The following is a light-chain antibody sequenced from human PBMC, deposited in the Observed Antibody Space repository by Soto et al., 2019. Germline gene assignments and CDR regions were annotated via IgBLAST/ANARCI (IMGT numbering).Light chain of an antibody. CDR3: QQYNSYRA. Sequence: DIQMTQSPSTLSGSVGDRLTITWRASQSISSWLAWYQQKPGRAPKLLISKASSLESGVPSRFSGSGFGTEFTLTISSLQPDDFATYYCQQYNSYRAFGQGTKVDI. J-gene: IGKJ1*01. CDR1: QSISSW. V-gene: IGKV1-5*03. CDR2: KAS.